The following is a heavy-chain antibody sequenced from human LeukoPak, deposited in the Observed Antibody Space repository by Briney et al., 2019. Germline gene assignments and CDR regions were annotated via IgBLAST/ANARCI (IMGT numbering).Heavy chain of an antibody. D-gene: IGHD3-22*01. V-gene: IGHV1-69*04. J-gene: IGHJ4*02. CDR3: ASSPTYYYDSSGYYNYLDY. CDR1: GGTFSSYA. CDR2: IIPILGIA. Sequence: SVKVSCKASGGTFSSYAISWVRQAPGQGLEWMGRIIPILGIANYAQKFQGRVTITADKSTSTAYMELSSLRSEDTAVYYCASSPTYYYDSSGYYNYLDYWGQGTLVTVSS.